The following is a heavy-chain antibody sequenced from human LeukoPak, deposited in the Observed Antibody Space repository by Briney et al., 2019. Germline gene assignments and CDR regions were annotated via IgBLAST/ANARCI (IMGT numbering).Heavy chain of an antibody. CDR3: ARDLTTVVTPYAFDI. Sequence: GGSLRLSCAASGFTFSSYSMNWVRQAPGKGLEWVSSISSSSSYIYYADSVKGRFTISRDNAKNSLYLQMNSLRAEDTAVYYCARDLTTVVTPYAFDIWGQGTMVTV. CDR2: ISSSSSYI. V-gene: IGHV3-21*01. J-gene: IGHJ3*02. D-gene: IGHD4-23*01. CDR1: GFTFSSYS.